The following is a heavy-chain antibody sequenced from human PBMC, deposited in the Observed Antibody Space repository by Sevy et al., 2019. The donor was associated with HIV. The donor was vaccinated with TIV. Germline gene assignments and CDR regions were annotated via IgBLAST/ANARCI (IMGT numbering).Heavy chain of an antibody. CDR1: GFTFSHYW. CDR3: ARDCNSATCLWGLDL. V-gene: IGHV3-7*03. D-gene: IGHD1-26*01. Sequence: GGSLRLSCAASGFTFSHYWMTWVRQAPGKGPEWVANIKGDGSEKYYVDSVRGRFTISRDNAKNSLYLQMNSLRGEDTALYYCARDCNSATCLWGLDLWGQGTTVTVSS. J-gene: IGHJ6*02. CDR2: IKGDGSEK.